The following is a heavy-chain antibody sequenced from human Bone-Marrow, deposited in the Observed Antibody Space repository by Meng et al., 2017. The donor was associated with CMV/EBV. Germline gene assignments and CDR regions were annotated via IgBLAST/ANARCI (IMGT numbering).Heavy chain of an antibody. V-gene: IGHV3-15*01. D-gene: IGHD2-2*01. Sequence: GESLKIPCAASGFTFRNAWMSWVRQAPGKGLEWVGRIKSKTDGGTTDYAAPVKDRFTISRDDSKNTLYLQMNSLKTEATAVDYCTTDKPRYCSSNSCPGAIDVWGQGTTVTVSS. CDR2: IKSKTDGGTT. J-gene: IGHJ3*01. CDR3: TTDKPRYCSSNSCPGAIDV. CDR1: GFTFRNAW.